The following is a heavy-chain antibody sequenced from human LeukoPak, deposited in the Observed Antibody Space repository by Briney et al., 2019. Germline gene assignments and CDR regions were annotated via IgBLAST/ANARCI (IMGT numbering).Heavy chain of an antibody. CDR3: ATMASNVFEY. CDR1: GFTFSGSA. Sequence: GGSLRLSCAASGFTFSGSAMRWVRQAPGKGLEWVANIKPDGREKYYMPSVKGRFTISRDSAKNSFYLQMNSLRAEDTAVYYCATMASNVFEYWGQGTLVTVSS. D-gene: IGHD5-24*01. J-gene: IGHJ4*02. CDR2: IKPDGREK. V-gene: IGHV3-7*03.